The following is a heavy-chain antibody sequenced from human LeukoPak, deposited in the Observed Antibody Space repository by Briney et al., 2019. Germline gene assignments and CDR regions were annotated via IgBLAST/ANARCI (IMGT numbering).Heavy chain of an antibody. CDR1: GYTFTYYA. CDR2: TSTYNDGK. J-gene: IGHJ4*02. V-gene: IGHV1-18*01. CDR3: GAGHPRVDY. Sequence: ASVKVSCKASGYTFTYYAITWVHQAPGQGLEWMGWTSTYNDGKNYAQSLQGRITMTTDTSTNTAYMELSSLRSDDTAVYYCGAGHPRVDYWGQGTLVTVSS.